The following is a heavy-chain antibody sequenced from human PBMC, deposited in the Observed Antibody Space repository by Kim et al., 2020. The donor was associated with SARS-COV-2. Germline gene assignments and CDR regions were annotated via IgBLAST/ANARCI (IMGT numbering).Heavy chain of an antibody. Sequence: SETLSLTCAVYGGSFSGYYWSWIRQPPGKGLEWIGEINHSGSTNYNPSLKSRVTISVDTSKNQFSLKLSSVTAADTAVYYCARDVRRGDAFDIWGQGTMVTVSS. CDR1: GGSFSGYY. CDR2: INHSGST. CDR3: ARDVRRGDAFDI. D-gene: IGHD3-10*01. J-gene: IGHJ3*02. V-gene: IGHV4-34*01.